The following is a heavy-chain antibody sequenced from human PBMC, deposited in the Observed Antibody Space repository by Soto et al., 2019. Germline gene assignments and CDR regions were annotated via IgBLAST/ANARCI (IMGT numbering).Heavy chain of an antibody. V-gene: IGHV1-46*01. CDR1: GYTFTSYY. CDR3: ARIDSSGYYTYYGMDV. CDR2: INPSGGST. D-gene: IGHD3-22*01. J-gene: IGHJ6*02. Sequence: ASVKVSCKASGYTFTSYYMHWVRQAPGQGLEWMGIINPSGGSTSYAQKFQGRVTMTRDTSTSTVYMELSSLRSEDTAVYCCARIDSSGYYTYYGMDVWGQGTTVTVSS.